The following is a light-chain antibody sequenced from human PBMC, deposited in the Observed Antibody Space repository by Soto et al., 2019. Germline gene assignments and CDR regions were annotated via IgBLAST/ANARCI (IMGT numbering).Light chain of an antibody. Sequence: EIVLTQSPGTLSLSPGERATLSCRASQSVSSSYLAWYQQKPGQAPRLLIYGASSRATGIPDRFSGSGSGTDFTLTISRLEPEDFAVYYCQHYGSLVLTFGGGTVVEIK. V-gene: IGKV3-20*01. CDR3: QHYGSLVLT. CDR2: GAS. CDR1: QSVSSSY. J-gene: IGKJ4*01.